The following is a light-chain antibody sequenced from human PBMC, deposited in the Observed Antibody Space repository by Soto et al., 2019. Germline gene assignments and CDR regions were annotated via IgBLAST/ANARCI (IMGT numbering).Light chain of an antibody. CDR2: WAS. CDR3: QQYDSIPVT. Sequence: DTVMTQSPDSLVVSLGERATINCKSSQSVLYSSNNKNYLAWYQQKPGQPPKLLISWASTRESGVPDRFSGSGSETDFTLTISSLQAEDVAVYYCQQYDSIPVTFGGGTKVEI. V-gene: IGKV4-1*01. J-gene: IGKJ4*01. CDR1: QSVLYSSNNKNY.